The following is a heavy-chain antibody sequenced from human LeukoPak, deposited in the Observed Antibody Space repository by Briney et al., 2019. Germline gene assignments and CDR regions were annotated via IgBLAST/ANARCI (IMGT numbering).Heavy chain of an antibody. Sequence: AGGSLRLSCAASGFTFSSYGMHWVRQAPGKGLEWVAFIRYDGSNKYYADSVKGRFTISRDNSKNTLYLQMNSLRAEDTAVYYCAKDGLLYFHWLDYWGQGTLVTVSS. CDR2: IRYDGSNK. CDR3: AKDGLLYFHWLDY. V-gene: IGHV3-30*02. J-gene: IGHJ4*02. CDR1: GFTFSSYG. D-gene: IGHD3-9*01.